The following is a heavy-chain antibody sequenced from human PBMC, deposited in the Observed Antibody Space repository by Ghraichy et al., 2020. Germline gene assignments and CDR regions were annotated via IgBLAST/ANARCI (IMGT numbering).Heavy chain of an antibody. J-gene: IGHJ4*02. CDR2: IYSGGST. CDR1: GFTVSNNY. CDR3: ASYSYDCIGHLDY. Sequence: GESLNISCAASGFTVSNNYMSWVRQAPGKGLEWVSLIYSGGSTYYADSVTGRFTISRDNSKNTLYLQMNSMRAEDTAVYYCASYSYDCIGHLDYWGQGTLVTVSS. V-gene: IGHV3-66*02. D-gene: IGHD3-22*01.